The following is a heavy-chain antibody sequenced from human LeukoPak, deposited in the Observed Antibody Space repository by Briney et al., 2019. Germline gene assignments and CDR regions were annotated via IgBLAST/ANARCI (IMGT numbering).Heavy chain of an antibody. CDR3: ARESFSSGWYLPRPYYFDY. Sequence: KASETLSLTCAVYGGSFSGYYWSWIRQPPGKGLEWIGEINHSGSTNYNPSLKSRVTISVDTSKNQFSLKLSSVTAADTAVYYCARESFSSGWYLPRPYYFDYWGQGTLVTVSS. CDR2: INHSGST. V-gene: IGHV4-34*01. CDR1: GGSFSGYY. J-gene: IGHJ4*02. D-gene: IGHD6-19*01.